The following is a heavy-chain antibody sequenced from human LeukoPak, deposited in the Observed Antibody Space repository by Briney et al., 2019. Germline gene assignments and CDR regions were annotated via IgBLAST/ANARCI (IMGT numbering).Heavy chain of an antibody. CDR3: ARFCSGGSCYHYYGMDV. V-gene: IGHV1-3*01. J-gene: IGHJ6*02. CDR1: GYTFASYA. D-gene: IGHD2-15*01. Sequence: GASVKVSCKASGYTFASYAMHWVRQAPGQRLEWMGWINAGNGNTKYSQKFQGRVTITRDTSASTAYMELSSLRPEDTAVYYCARFCSGGSCYHYYGMDVWGQGTTVTVSS. CDR2: INAGNGNT.